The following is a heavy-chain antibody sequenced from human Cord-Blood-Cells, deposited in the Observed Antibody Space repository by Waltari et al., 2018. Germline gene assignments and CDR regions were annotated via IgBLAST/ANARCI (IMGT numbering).Heavy chain of an antibody. D-gene: IGHD7-27*01. CDR3: ATRGTGAGDDAFDI. Sequence: QVQLQQWGAGLLTPSETLSPTCAVDGGAFSGYYWSWIAQPPGKGLEWIGEINHSGSTNYNPSLKSRVTISVDTSKNQFSLKLSSVTAADTAVYYCATRGTGAGDDAFDIWGQGTMVTVSS. CDR1: GGAFSGYY. J-gene: IGHJ3*02. CDR2: INHSGST. V-gene: IGHV4-34*01.